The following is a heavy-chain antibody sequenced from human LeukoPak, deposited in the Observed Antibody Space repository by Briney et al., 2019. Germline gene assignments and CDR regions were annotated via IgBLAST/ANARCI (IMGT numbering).Heavy chain of an antibody. CDR2: ISANGGAT. V-gene: IGHV3-23*01. CDR3: AKASGSPSYFDY. Sequence: GGSPRVSCAASGFTFSNFAMSWVRQAPGKGLECVSLISANGGATYYADSVKGRFTISRDNSKSTLYLQMNSLRADDTAVYYCAKASGSPSYFDYWGQATRVTVSS. J-gene: IGHJ4*02. D-gene: IGHD3-10*01. CDR1: GFTFSNFA.